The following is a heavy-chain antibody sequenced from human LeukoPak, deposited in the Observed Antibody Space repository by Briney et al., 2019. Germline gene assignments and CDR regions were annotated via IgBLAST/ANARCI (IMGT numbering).Heavy chain of an antibody. V-gene: IGHV4-39*07. CDR3: ARRYGDYYS. CDR2: IYYSGST. Sequence: SETLSLTCTVSGGSITSSSYYCGWIRQTPGKGLEWIGSIYYSGSTYYNPSLKSRVTISVDTSKNQFSLKLSSVTAADTAVYYCARRYGDYYSWGQGNLVTVSS. CDR1: GGSITSSSYY. J-gene: IGHJ4*02. D-gene: IGHD3-22*01.